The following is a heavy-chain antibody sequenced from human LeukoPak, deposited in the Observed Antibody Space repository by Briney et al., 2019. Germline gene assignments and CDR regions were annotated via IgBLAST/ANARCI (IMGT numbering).Heavy chain of an antibody. CDR3: ARGQIAVAGTYVGMVQYYYYYYMDV. V-gene: IGHV4-34*01. D-gene: IGHD6-19*01. CDR2: INHSGST. Sequence: PSETLPLTCAVYGGSFSGYYWSWIRQPPGKGLEWIGEINHSGSTNYNPSLKSRVTISVDTSKNQFSLKLSSVTAADTAVYYCARGQIAVAGTYVGMVQYYYYYYMDVWGKGTTVTVSS. CDR1: GGSFSGYY. J-gene: IGHJ6*03.